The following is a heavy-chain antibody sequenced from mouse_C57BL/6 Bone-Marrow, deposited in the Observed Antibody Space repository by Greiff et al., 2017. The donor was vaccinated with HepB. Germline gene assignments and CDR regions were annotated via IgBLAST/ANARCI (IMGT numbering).Heavy chain of an antibody. J-gene: IGHJ4*01. CDR2: IDPSDSYT. V-gene: IGHV1-69*01. D-gene: IGHD3-2*02. CDR3: AREGETAQATDYAMVY. Sequence: VQLQQPGAELVMPGASVKLSCKASGYTFTSYWMHWVKQRPGQGLEWIGAIDPSDSYTNYNQKFKGKSTLTVDKSSSTAYMQLSSLTSEDSAVYYCAREGETAQATDYAMVYWGQGTSVTVSS. CDR1: GYTFTSYW.